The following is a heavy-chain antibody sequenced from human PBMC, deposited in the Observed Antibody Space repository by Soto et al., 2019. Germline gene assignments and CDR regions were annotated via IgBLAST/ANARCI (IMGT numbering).Heavy chain of an antibody. D-gene: IGHD2-15*01. CDR2: ISASGGTI. Sequence: GGSLRLSCLASGFTFSSYPMTWVRQAPGKGLAWVSGISASGGTIRYADSVKGRFTISRDDSKNTLYLQMNSLRVEDTALYYCARGPLSCGGGSCYGYYFDSWGQGTLVTVSS. CDR3: ARGPLSCGGGSCYGYYFDS. J-gene: IGHJ4*02. V-gene: IGHV3-23*01. CDR1: GFTFSSYP.